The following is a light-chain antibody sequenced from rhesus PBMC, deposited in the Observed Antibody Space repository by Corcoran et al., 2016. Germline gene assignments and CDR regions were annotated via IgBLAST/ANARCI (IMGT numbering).Light chain of an antibody. CDR3: LQGYSTPFT. J-gene: IGKJ4*01. V-gene: IGKV1-36*02. Sequence: DIQMTQSPSSLSASVGDRVTITCRASQGISDFLSWYQQKPGKAPNRLIYSTSTFESGVPSRFSGSGSGTDFTLTISSLQPEDFAAYYCLQGYSTPFTCGGGTKVELK. CDR1: QGISDF. CDR2: STS.